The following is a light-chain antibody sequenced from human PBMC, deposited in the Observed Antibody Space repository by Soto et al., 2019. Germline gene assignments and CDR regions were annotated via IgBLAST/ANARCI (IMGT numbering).Light chain of an antibody. J-gene: IGKJ2*01. CDR1: QSVSIN. Sequence: EIVMTQSPATLSVSPGERATLSCRASQSVSINLAWYQQKPGQAPRLLIYGASTRATGIPARFSGSGSGTEFTLTISRLEAEDFAVYYCQQFGDSPPAFTFGQGTKLEI. CDR2: GAS. V-gene: IGKV3-15*01. CDR3: QQFGDSPPAFT.